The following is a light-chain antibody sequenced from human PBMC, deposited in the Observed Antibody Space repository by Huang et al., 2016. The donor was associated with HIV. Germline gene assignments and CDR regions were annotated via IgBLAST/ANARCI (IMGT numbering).Light chain of an antibody. CDR2: NAS. V-gene: IGKV3-11*01. CDR1: QSISPY. J-gene: IGKJ3*01. CDR3: QQRFT. Sequence: EIVLTQSPATLCFSPGERATLSCRARQSISPYVAWYQQKPSQSPRLLTYNASSRSTGIPARFSGSGSGTDFTLTITRLDPEDFAVYYCQQRFTFGPGTKVDVK.